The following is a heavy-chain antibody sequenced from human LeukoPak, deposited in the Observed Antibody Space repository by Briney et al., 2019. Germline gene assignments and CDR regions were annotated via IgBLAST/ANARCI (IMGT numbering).Heavy chain of an antibody. CDR1: GFTFSSYS. CDR3: AREGNTATLDY. D-gene: IGHD5-18*01. CDR2: ISSSSYI. V-gene: IGHV3-21*01. J-gene: IGHJ4*02. Sequence: GGSLRLSCAASGFTFSSYSMTWVRQAPGKGLEWVSSISSSSYIYYADSVKGRFTISRDNAKNSLYLQMNSLRAEDTAVYYCAREGNTATLDYWGQGTLVTVSS.